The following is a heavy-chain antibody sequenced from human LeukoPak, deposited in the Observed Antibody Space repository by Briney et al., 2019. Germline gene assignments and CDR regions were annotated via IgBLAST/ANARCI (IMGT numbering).Heavy chain of an antibody. Sequence: ASVKVSCKASGYTFTGYYMHWVRQAPGQGLEWMGWINPNSGGTNYAQKFQGRVTMTRDTSISTAYMELSRLRSDDTAVYYCATERQWLVRRWPHSKSFDYWGQGTLVTVSS. J-gene: IGHJ4*02. V-gene: IGHV1-2*02. CDR3: ATERQWLVRRWPHSKSFDY. CDR1: GYTFTGYY. D-gene: IGHD6-19*01. CDR2: INPNSGGT.